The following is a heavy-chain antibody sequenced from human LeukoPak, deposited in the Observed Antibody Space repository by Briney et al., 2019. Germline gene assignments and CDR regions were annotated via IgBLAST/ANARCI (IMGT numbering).Heavy chain of an antibody. CDR2: ISYDGSNK. J-gene: IGHJ6*02. CDR3: AKVGYYDILTGTNIYYYYGMDV. D-gene: IGHD3-9*01. V-gene: IGHV3-30*01. CDR1: GFTFNSYA. Sequence: GGSLRLSCAASGFTFNSYAMHWVRQAPGKGLEWVAVISYDGSNKYYADSVKGRFTISRDNSKNTLYLQMNSLRAEDTAVYYCAKVGYYDILTGTNIYYYYGMDVWGQGTTVTVSS.